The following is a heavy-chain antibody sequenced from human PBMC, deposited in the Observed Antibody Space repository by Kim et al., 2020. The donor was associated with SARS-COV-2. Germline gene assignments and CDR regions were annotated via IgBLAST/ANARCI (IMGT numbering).Heavy chain of an antibody. CDR3: ARDGLRYFGNDY. V-gene: IGHV4-39*07. CDR2: IYYSGST. CDR1: GGSISSSSYY. D-gene: IGHD3-9*01. Sequence: SETLSLTCTVSGGSISSSSYYWGWIRQPPGKGLEWIGSIYYSGSTYYNPSLKSRVTISVDTSKNQFSLKLSSVTAADTAVCYCARDGLRYFGNDYWGQGTLVTVSS. J-gene: IGHJ4*02.